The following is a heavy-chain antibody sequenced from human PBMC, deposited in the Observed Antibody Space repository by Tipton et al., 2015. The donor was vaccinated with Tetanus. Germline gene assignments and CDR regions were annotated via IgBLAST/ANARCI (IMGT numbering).Heavy chain of an antibody. CDR3: ARDQARGARGWNYFDY. CDR1: GGSISSGGYY. Sequence: TLSLTCTVSGGSISSGGYYWSWIRQHPGKGLEWIGDIYYSGSTYYNPSLKSRVTISVDTSKNQFSLKLNSVTAADTAAYYCARDQARGARGWNYFDYWGQGTLVTVSP. J-gene: IGHJ4*02. V-gene: IGHV4-31*03. CDR2: IYYSGST. D-gene: IGHD1-26*01.